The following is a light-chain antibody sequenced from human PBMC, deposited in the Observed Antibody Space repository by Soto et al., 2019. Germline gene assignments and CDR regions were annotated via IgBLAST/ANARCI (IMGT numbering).Light chain of an antibody. CDR2: DAS. V-gene: IGKV3-11*01. Sequence: EIVLTQSPATLSLSPGERATLSCRASQGISTYLAWYQHKPGQAPRLLIYDASDRATGIPARFSGSGSGTDFTPTISSLEPEDFEVYSCQHLSNWPLTFGLGTKVISN. CDR1: QGISTY. J-gene: IGKJ3*01. CDR3: QHLSNWPLT.